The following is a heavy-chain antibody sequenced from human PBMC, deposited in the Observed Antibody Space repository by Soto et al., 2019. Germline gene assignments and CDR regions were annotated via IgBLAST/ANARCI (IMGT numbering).Heavy chain of an antibody. J-gene: IGHJ4*02. CDR1: GGSFSGYY. V-gene: IGHV4-34*02. CDR2: IHPSGST. Sequence: QVQLQQWGAGLLKPSETLSLTCAVYGGSFSGYYWSWIRQPPGKGLEWIGEIHPSGSTNFNPSLESRLTMSVDTSQNQFSLKLTSVTAADTAMYYCARGRDAYKTGNYWGQGTLVSVSS. CDR3: ARGRDAYKTGNY. D-gene: IGHD1-1*01.